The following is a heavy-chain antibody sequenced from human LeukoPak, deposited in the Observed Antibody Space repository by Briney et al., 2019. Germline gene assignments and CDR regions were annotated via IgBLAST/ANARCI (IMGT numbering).Heavy chain of an antibody. D-gene: IGHD6-19*01. CDR1: GYSFTNYW. CDR3: ARHYRSPIQTTVACFDY. V-gene: IGHV5-51*01. J-gene: IGHJ4*02. CDR2: IYPGDSDT. Sequence: GESLKSSCKGSGYSFTNYWIGWVRQMPGKGQEWMGIIYPGDSDTRYSPSFQGQVTISADKSISTAYLQWSSLKASDTAMYYCARHYRSPIQTTVACFDYWGQGTLVTVSS.